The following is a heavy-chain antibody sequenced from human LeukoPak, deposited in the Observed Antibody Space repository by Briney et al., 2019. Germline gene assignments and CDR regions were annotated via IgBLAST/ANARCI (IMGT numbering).Heavy chain of an antibody. CDR3: AKELISYDSSGPPY. CDR2: IKYDGSET. J-gene: IGHJ4*02. Sequence: GGSLRLSCAASGLTFSSYWMTWVRQAPGKGLEWVATIKYDGSETYYVDSVRGRFSTSRDNAKTSLYLQMNSLRAEDTAVYYCAKELISYDSSGPPYWGQGTLVTVSS. V-gene: IGHV3-7*05. CDR1: GLTFSSYW. D-gene: IGHD3-22*01.